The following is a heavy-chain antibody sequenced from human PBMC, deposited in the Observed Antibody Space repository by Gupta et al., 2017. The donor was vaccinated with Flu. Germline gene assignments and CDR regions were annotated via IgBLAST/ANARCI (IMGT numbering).Heavy chain of an antibody. J-gene: IGHJ5*02. V-gene: IGHV3-73*01. D-gene: IGHD3-10*01. CDR3: TSRGSTRDL. Sequence: EVQLVESGGGLVQPGGSLKLSCAASGFTFSGSAMHWVRQASGKGLEWVGSIRSKANSYAKAYAASVRGRFTISRDDSKNKAYLQMNSLKTEDTAVYYCTSRGSTRDLWGQGTLVTVSS. CDR1: GFTFSGSA. CDR2: IRSKANSYAK.